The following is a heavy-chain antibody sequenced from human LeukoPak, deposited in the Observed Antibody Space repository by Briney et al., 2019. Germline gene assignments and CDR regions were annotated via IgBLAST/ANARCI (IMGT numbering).Heavy chain of an antibody. V-gene: IGHV3-23*01. CDR3: AKDKGYCSSTSCSPADY. CDR2: ISGSGGST. CDR1: GFTFSSYA. D-gene: IGHD2-2*01. J-gene: IGHJ4*02. Sequence: GGSLRLSCAASGFTFSSYAMSWVRQARGKGLEWVSAISGSGGSTYYADSVKGRFTISRDNSKNTLYLQMNSLRAEDTAVYYCAKDKGYCSSTSCSPADYWGQGTLVTVSS.